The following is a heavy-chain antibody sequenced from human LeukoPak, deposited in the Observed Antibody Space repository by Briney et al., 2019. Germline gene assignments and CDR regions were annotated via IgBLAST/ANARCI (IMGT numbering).Heavy chain of an antibody. V-gene: IGHV4-39*07. CDR3: ARGRSSSDDRKSSFY. CDR1: GGSICSSSYY. J-gene: IGHJ4*02. CDR2: IYYSGST. Sequence: PSETVSRTGTVSGGSICSSSYYWRWIRQPPGKGLGWNGSIYYSGSTYYNPSLKSRVNISVDTSDSQFSMKLRSVTAADTAMCHCARGRSSSDDRKSSFYWGEGDPVTLSS. D-gene: IGHD6-6*01.